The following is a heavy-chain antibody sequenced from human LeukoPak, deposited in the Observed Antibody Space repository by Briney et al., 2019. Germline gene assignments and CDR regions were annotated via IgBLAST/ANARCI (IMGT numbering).Heavy chain of an antibody. D-gene: IGHD2-2*01. CDR1: GGSFSGYY. J-gene: IGHJ4*02. CDR2: INHSGST. CDR3: ARGRIVVVPAAIFSGGYDLGQWLALFDY. Sequence: PSETLSLTCAVYGGSFSGYYWSWIRQPPGKGLEWIGEINHSGSTNYNPSLKSRVTISVDTSKNQFSLKLSSVTAADTAVYYCARGRIVVVPAAIFSGGYDLGQWLALFDYWGQGTLVTVSS. V-gene: IGHV4-34*01.